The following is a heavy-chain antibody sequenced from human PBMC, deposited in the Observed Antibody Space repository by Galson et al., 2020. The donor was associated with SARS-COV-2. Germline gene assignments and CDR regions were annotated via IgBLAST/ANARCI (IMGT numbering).Heavy chain of an antibody. Sequence: NSGGSLRLSCTASGFPFSTYSMNWVRLAPGKGLEWVSSIRTSSSSTYYVASVKGRFSISRDNPRNSLYLQMNSLRAEDTAVYYCARDEGIRGYNYGRLYYGMDVWGQGTTVTVSS. V-gene: IGHV3-21*01. CDR1: GFPFSTYS. D-gene: IGHD5-18*01. CDR3: ARDEGIRGYNYGRLYYGMDV. J-gene: IGHJ6*02. CDR2: IRTSSSST.